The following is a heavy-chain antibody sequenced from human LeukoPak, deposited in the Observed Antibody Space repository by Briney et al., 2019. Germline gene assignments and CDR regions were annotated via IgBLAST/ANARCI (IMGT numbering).Heavy chain of an antibody. V-gene: IGHV3-23*01. CDR1: GFTFTNYA. CDR3: APTTVTPAYFDP. J-gene: IGHJ5*02. D-gene: IGHD4-17*01. Sequence: GGSLRLSCVASGFTFTNYAMSWVRQAPGKGLKWVSVISGSGSTIYYADSVKGRSTISRDNSKDTLYLQMNSLEAEDTAVYYCAPTTVTPAYFDPWGQGTLVTVSS. CDR2: ISGSGSTI.